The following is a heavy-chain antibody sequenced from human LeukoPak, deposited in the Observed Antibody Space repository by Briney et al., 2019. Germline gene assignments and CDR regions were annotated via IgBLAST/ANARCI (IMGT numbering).Heavy chain of an antibody. D-gene: IGHD2-8*02. V-gene: IGHV1-2*02. CDR3: ASTSGGTFSAFDI. CDR1: GYTFTGYY. J-gene: IGHJ3*02. CDR2: INPNSGGT. Sequence: ASVKVSCKASGYTFTGYYMHWVRQAPGQGLEWMGWINPNSGGTNYAQKFQGRVTMTRDTSISTAYMELSRLRSDDTAVYYCASTSGGTFSAFDIWGQGTMVTVSS.